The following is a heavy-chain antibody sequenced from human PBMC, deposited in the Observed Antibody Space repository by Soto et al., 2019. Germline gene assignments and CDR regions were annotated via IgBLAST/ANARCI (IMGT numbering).Heavy chain of an antibody. CDR3: ARQTTYSSSWFDF. CDR1: GGSIINYY. CDR2: IYSSGSA. Sequence: SETLTLTCTLSGGSIINYYWAWIRQPAGKGLEWVGRIYSSGSASYNPSLKSRLSMSVDTSKNQFTLKLTSVTAADTALYYCARQTTYSSSWFDFWGQGTMVTVSS. D-gene: IGHD6-13*01. V-gene: IGHV4-4*07. J-gene: IGHJ5*01.